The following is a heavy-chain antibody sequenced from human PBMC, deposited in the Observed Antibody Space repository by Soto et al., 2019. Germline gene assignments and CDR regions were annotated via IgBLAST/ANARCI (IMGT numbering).Heavy chain of an antibody. D-gene: IGHD3-22*01. CDR2: ITSSGSDT. Sequence: EVKLLESGGGLVQPGGSMRLSCAASGFTFRLYNMNWVRQGPGKGLEWVSTITSSGSDTYYAASVKGRFIISRDNSKNSLLLQMNSLRADDTAGYHCVKGNTEIGGGRGTLVNVSS. CDR3: VKGNTEIG. CDR1: GFTFRLYN. V-gene: IGHV3-23*05. J-gene: IGHJ4*02.